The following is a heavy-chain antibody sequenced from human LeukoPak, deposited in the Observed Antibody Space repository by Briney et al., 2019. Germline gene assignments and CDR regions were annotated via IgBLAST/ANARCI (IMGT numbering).Heavy chain of an antibody. CDR2: INPSGGST. V-gene: IGHV1-46*01. Sequence: ASVKVSCKASGYTFTGYYMHWVRQAPGQGLEWMGIINPSGGSTSYAQKFQGRVTMTRDMSTSTVYMELSSLRSEDTAVYYCARNPGSGTHSRLFDYWGQGTLVTVSS. CDR1: GYTFTGYY. J-gene: IGHJ4*02. CDR3: ARNPGSGTHSRLFDY. D-gene: IGHD3-10*01.